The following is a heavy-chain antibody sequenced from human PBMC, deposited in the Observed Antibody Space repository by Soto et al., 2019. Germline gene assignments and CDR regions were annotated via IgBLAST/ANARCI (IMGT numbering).Heavy chain of an antibody. V-gene: IGHV4-59*01. CDR2: IYHSGST. CDR1: GASISTSS. D-gene: IGHD7-27*01. J-gene: IGHJ4*02. CDR3: ARVWGLDYIDS. Sequence: SETLSLTCSVSGASISTSSWSWFRRPPGKGLEWIGYIYHSGSTKYNPSLKSRVTISVDTSKNQFSVKLSSVTAADTAVYYCARVWGLDYIDSWGQGTRVTVS.